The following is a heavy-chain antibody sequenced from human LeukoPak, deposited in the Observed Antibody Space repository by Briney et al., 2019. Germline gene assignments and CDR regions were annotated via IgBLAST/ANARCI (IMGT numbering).Heavy chain of an antibody. Sequence: ASVKVSCKASGYTFTGYYMHWVRQAPGQGLEWMGWINPNSGGTNYAQKFQGRVTMTRGTSISTAYMELSRLRSDDTAVYYCARGYDSSGYSYDYWGQGTLVTVSS. D-gene: IGHD3-22*01. J-gene: IGHJ4*02. CDR2: INPNSGGT. CDR1: GYTFTGYY. CDR3: ARGYDSSGYSYDY. V-gene: IGHV1-2*02.